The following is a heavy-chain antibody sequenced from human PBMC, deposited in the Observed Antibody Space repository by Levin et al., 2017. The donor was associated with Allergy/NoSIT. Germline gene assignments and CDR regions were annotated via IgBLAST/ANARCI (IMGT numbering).Heavy chain of an antibody. J-gene: IGHJ5*02. CDR1: GGSVSSGSYY. V-gene: IGHV4-61*01. CDR2: IYYSGST. CDR3: ARGGLVRGFDP. Sequence: SETLSLTCTVSGGSVSSGSYYWSWIRQPPGKGLEWIGYIYYSGSTNYNPSLKSRVTISVDTSKNQFSLKLSSVTAADTAVYYCARGGLVRGFDPWGQGTLVTVSS. D-gene: IGHD3/OR15-3a*01.